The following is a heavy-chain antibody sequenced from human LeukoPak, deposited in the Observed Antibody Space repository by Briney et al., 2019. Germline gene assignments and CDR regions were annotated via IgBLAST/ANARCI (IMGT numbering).Heavy chain of an antibody. Sequence: SETLSLTCTVSGGSLSNNYWSWLRPPPGKGLEWIGDIYYSGTTTIYSSASTTYNPSLKTRVTISVDTSKNQFSLKLSSATAADTAVYYCARTSIITGTVDGWFDPWGQGTLVTGSS. J-gene: IGHJ5*02. CDR2: IYYSGTTTIYSSAST. D-gene: IGHD1-20*01. V-gene: IGHV4-59*08. CDR1: GGSLSNNY. CDR3: ARTSIITGTVDGWFDP.